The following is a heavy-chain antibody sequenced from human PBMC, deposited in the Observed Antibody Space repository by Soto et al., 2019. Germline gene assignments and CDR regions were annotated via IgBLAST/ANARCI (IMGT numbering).Heavy chain of an antibody. D-gene: IGHD3-22*01. Sequence: PWWSLRLSSSASAFTGSSYKMKWFRQAPGTGLEWVSYISTSSRTIYYAPPVKGLFTISREHAKNSLYLRITSLSAQDPAVYYCPRDPTPYYYDSSGYGEDAFDIWRQGTMVTASS. J-gene: IGHJ3*02. CDR3: PRDPTPYYYDSSGYGEDAFDI. CDR2: ISTSSRTI. CDR1: AFTGSSYK. V-gene: IGHV3-48*03.